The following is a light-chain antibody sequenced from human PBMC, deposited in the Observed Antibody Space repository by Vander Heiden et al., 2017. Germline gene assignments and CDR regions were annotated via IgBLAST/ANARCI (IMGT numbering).Light chain of an antibody. J-gene: IGLJ2*01. CDR1: NLGRQS. V-gene: IGLV3-21*02. CDR2: DDS. Sequence: SSVLTHPPSVSVAPGQTARITRGGHNLGRQSVHWYQQTPGQAPVLVVYDDSDRPSGIPERFSGSNAGNTATLTISRVEAGDEADYYCQVWDSSSDHVVFGGGTKLTVL. CDR3: QVWDSSSDHVV.